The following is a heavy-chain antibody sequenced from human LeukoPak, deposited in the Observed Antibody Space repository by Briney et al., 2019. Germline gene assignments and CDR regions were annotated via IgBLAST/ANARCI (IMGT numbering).Heavy chain of an antibody. CDR2: ISSSGSTN. CDR3: AREAVRSSVEHPNWFDP. CDR1: GFTFSSYE. Sequence: PGGSLRLSCAASGFTFSSYEMNWVRQAPGKGLEWVSYISSSGSTNYYAASVKGRFTISRDNAKNSLYLQMNSMRAEDTAVYCCAREAVRSSVEHPNWFDPWGQGTLVTVSS. J-gene: IGHJ5*02. V-gene: IGHV3-48*03. D-gene: IGHD3-10*02.